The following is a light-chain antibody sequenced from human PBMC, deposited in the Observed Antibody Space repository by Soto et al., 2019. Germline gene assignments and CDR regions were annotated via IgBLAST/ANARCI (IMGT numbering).Light chain of an antibody. CDR3: AAWDDSLSGVV. J-gene: IGLJ2*01. Sequence: QAVVTQPPSASGTPGEMVTISCSGGGSNIGNNFVYWYQQLPGAAPQLLIYRSYQRPSGVPDRFSGSKSGTSGSLAISGLRSEDEANYYCAAWDDSLSGVVFGGGTKLTVL. CDR2: RSY. V-gene: IGLV1-47*01. CDR1: GSNIGNNF.